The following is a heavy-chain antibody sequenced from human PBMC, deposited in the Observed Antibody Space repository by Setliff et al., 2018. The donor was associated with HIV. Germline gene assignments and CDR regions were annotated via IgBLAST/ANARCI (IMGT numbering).Heavy chain of an antibody. V-gene: IGHV1-69*05. CDR1: GGTFSSYA. J-gene: IGHJ6*02. CDR2: LIPIFGTA. CDR3: ARCRGTRYFDWLPMDV. Sequence: SVKVSCKASGGTFSSYAISWVRQAPGQELEWMGGLIPIFGTANYAQKFQGRVTITTDESTSTAYMELCSLRSEDTAVYYCARCRGTRYFDWLPMDVWGPGTTVTVSS. D-gene: IGHD3-9*01.